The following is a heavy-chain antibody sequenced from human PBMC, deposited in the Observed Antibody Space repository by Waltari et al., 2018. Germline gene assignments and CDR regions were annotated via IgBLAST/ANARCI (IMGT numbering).Heavy chain of an antibody. CDR1: GYSISSGYY. CDR3: ARHRTRAYYDFWSGYYTLLGAFDI. D-gene: IGHD3-3*01. CDR2: IYHSGST. Sequence: QVQLQESGPGLVKPSETLSLTCAVSGYSISSGYYWGWIRQPPGKGLEWIGSIYHSGSTYYNPSLKIRVTISVDTSKNQFSLKLSSVTAADTAVYYCARHRTRAYYDFWSGYYTLLGAFDIWGQGTMVTVSS. V-gene: IGHV4-38-2*01. J-gene: IGHJ3*02.